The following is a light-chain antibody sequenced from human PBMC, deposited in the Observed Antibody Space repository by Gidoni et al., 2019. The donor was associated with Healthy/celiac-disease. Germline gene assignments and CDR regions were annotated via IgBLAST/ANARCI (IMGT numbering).Light chain of an antibody. CDR3: QQYGSSHMYT. V-gene: IGKV3-20*01. J-gene: IGKJ2*01. Sequence: EIVLTQSPGTLSLSPGERATLSCRASQSVSSSYLAWYQQKPGQAPRLLIYGASSRATGIPDRFSVSGSGTDFTLTISRLEPEDFAVYYCQQYGSSHMYTFGQGTKLEIK. CDR2: GAS. CDR1: QSVSSSY.